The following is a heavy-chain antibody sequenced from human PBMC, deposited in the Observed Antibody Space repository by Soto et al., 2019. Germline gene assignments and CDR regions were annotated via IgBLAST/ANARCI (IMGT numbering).Heavy chain of an antibody. CDR1: GFTFSSNP. D-gene: IGHD2-21*02. V-gene: IGHV3-23*01. Sequence: EVQLLESGGDLVQPGGSLRISCAASGFTFSSNPMSWVRQAPGKGLEWVSSISGSGAAIYYADSVKGRFTISRDNSKNTLFLQMNSLRAEDTALYYCAKGARTAPFDSRGQGTLVTVSS. CDR2: ISGSGAAI. CDR3: AKGARTAPFDS. J-gene: IGHJ5*01.